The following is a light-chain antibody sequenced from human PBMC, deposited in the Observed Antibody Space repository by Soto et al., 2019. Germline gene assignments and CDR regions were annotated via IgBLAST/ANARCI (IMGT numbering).Light chain of an antibody. CDR1: SSDVGGYNY. CDR3: SSYTSSSTLYV. J-gene: IGLJ1*01. V-gene: IGLV2-14*03. CDR2: DVT. Sequence: QSALTQPASVSGSPGQSITISCTGTSSDVGGYNYVSWYRQHPGKAPKLMIYDVTNRPSGVSNRFSGSKSGTTASLTISGLQAEDEADYYCSSYTSSSTLYVFGAGTKLTVL.